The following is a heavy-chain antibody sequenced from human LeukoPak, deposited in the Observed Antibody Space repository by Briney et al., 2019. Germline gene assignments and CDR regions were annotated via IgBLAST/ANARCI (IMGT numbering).Heavy chain of an antibody. Sequence: PGRSLRLSCAASGFTFSSYSMNWVRQAPGQGLEWFSSISSSSSYIYYEDSVKGRFTIARDNAKNSLYLQMNSLRAEDTAVYYCASSTSWLGWWYFDYWGQGTLVTVSS. CDR1: GFTFSSYS. CDR3: ASSTSWLGWWYFDY. J-gene: IGHJ4*02. CDR2: ISSSSSYI. D-gene: IGHD2-2*01. V-gene: IGHV3-21*01.